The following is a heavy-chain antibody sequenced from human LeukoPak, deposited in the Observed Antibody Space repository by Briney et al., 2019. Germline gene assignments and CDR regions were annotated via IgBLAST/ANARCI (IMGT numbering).Heavy chain of an antibody. V-gene: IGHV4-61*03. Sequence: SETLSLTCSVSGDSVRNGNYYWSWLRQPPGKALEWIGYIYYTGKTYYNPSLEGRVTILVDTSSNHFSVKLSSVTAADTAVYYCARSQNYYGSGDYWSQGTLVTVSS. CDR3: ARSQNYYGSGDY. D-gene: IGHD3-10*01. CDR1: GDSVRNGNYY. J-gene: IGHJ4*02. CDR2: IYYTGKT.